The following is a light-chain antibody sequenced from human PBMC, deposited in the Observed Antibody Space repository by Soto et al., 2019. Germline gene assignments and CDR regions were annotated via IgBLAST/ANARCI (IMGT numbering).Light chain of an antibody. CDR2: STN. V-gene: IGLV1-47*02. CDR1: KSNIGSNY. J-gene: IGLJ1*01. Sequence: QSVLTKPPSASGTPGQRVTISCSGSKSNIGSNYVYWYQQLPGTAPKLLIYSTNQRPSGVPDRFSGSKSGTSASLAISGLRSEDDADYYCASWSDSLNGYVFGTGTKLTVL. CDR3: ASWSDSLNGYV.